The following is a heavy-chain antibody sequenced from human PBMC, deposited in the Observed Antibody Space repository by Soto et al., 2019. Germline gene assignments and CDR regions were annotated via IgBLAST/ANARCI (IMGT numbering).Heavy chain of an antibody. CDR3: ARCLSFHASGSSLVDYYYYYMDV. J-gene: IGHJ6*03. V-gene: IGHV4-39*01. CDR2: MYSSGTT. D-gene: IGHD3-10*01. Sequence: QLQLQESGPGLVKPSETQSLTCAVSGGFISGSSYYWGWIRQPPGKGLEWIGSMYSSGTTYYNPSLKSRVTISVDTSTNQFSLKLSSVTAADTAAYYCARCLSFHASGSSLVDYYYYYMDVWGKGTTVTVSS. CDR1: GGFISGSSYY.